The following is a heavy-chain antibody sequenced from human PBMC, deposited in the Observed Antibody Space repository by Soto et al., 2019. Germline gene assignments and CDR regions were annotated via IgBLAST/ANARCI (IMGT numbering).Heavy chain of an antibody. CDR3: SRAGAYGSFYFFDY. D-gene: IGHD3-10*01. Sequence: GASVKVSCKASGYTFSNFGFTWVRQAPGQGLEWMGWISAYNGNTDFAQKFQGRVTMTTDTSTSTAYMELWYLTSDDTAVYYCSRAGAYGSFYFFDYWGQGTLVTSPQ. J-gene: IGHJ4*02. CDR2: ISAYNGNT. V-gene: IGHV1-18*01. CDR1: GYTFSNFG.